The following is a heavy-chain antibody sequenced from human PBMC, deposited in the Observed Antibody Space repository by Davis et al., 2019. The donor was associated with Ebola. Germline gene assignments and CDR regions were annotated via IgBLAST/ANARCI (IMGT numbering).Heavy chain of an antibody. V-gene: IGHV4-4*02. CDR2: IYHSGST. D-gene: IGHD7-27*01. J-gene: IGHJ4*02. CDR3: ARDIAGDEGY. Sequence: SETLSLTCAVSGGSISSSNWWSWVRQPPGKGLEWIGEIYHSGSTNYDPSLKSRVTISVDTSKNQFSLKLSSVTAADTAVYYCARDIAGDEGYWGQGTLVTVSS. CDR1: GGSISSSNW.